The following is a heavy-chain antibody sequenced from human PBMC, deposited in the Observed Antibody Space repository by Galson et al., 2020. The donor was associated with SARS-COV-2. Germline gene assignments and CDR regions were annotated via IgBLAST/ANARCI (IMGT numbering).Heavy chain of an antibody. D-gene: IGHD2-8*01. V-gene: IGHV3-23*01. CDR1: GFTFSAYA. Sequence: GESLKISCAASGFTFSAYAMSWVRQAPGKGLEWVAHMYGTGGRTNYADSVKGRFTISRDNSRNTLYLQMNSLRPDDTAVYYCAKDWALYQQAFDYWGQGTLVTVSS. CDR3: AKDWALYQQAFDY. J-gene: IGHJ4*02. CDR2: MYGTGGRT.